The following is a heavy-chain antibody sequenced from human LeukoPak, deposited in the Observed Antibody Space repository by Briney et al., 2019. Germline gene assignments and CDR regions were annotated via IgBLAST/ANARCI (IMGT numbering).Heavy chain of an antibody. Sequence: SETLSLTCNVSGGSIRGYYWSWIRQPPGKGLEWIGYIYYSGSTNYNPSLKSRVTISVDTSKNQFSLKLSSVTAADTAVYFCARGSYYSDSSGYSTYHYYYMDVWGKGTTVTVSS. V-gene: IGHV4-59*01. CDR2: IYYSGST. CDR3: ARGSYYSDSSGYSTYHYYYMDV. D-gene: IGHD3-22*01. CDR1: GGSIRGYY. J-gene: IGHJ6*03.